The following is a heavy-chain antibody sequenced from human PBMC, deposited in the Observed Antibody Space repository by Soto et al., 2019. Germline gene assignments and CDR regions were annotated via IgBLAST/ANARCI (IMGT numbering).Heavy chain of an antibody. Sequence: GGSLRLSCAASGFTFSDHYMDWVRQAPGKGLEWVGRIRSKANSYMTEYAASVKGRFTISRDDSKNSLYLQMNSLKTEDTAVYYCARDSSCCRAGHCYFDNWGQGTLVTVSS. CDR1: GFTFSDHY. CDR2: IRSKANSYMT. D-gene: IGHD6-13*01. J-gene: IGHJ4*02. V-gene: IGHV3-72*01. CDR3: ARDSSCCRAGHCYFDN.